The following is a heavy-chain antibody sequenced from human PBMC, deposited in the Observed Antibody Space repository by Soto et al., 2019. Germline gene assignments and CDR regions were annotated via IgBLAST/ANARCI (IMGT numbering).Heavy chain of an antibody. Sequence: GGSLRLSCAASGFTFSSYSMNWVRQAPGKGLEWVSSISSSSSYIYYADSVKGRFTISRDNAKNSLYLQMNSLRADDTAVYYCARDIRYGDLSDVDYWGQGTLVTVSS. V-gene: IGHV3-21*01. CDR2: ISSSSSYI. CDR1: GFTFSSYS. CDR3: ARDIRYGDLSDVDY. D-gene: IGHD4-17*01. J-gene: IGHJ4*02.